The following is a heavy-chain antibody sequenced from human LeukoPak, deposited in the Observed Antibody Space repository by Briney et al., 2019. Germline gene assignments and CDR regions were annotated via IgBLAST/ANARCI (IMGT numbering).Heavy chain of an antibody. V-gene: IGHV6-1*01. D-gene: IGHD2-15*01. CDR2: TYYRSKWYN. J-gene: IGHJ5*02. Sequence: SQTLSLTCAISGDSFSSNSAAWNWLRQSPSRGLEWLGRTYYRSKWYNDYAVSVKSRITINPDTSKNQFSLQLNSVTPEDTAVYYCARKVVVVVAATQIGHWFDPWGQGTLVTVSS. CDR3: ARKVVVVVAATQIGHWFDP. CDR1: GDSFSSNSAA.